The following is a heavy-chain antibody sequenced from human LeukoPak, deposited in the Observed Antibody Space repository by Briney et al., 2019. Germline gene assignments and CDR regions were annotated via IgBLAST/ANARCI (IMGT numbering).Heavy chain of an antibody. J-gene: IGHJ4*02. D-gene: IGHD5-18*01. CDR1: GFTFSDYA. CDR2: ISGSGSYT. V-gene: IGHV3-11*06. Sequence: GGSLRLSCAASGFTFSDYAMSWIRQAPGKELEWISYISGSGSYTNYADSIKGRFTISRDNAKNSLYLQMNSLRAEDTAVYYCARGYNYGLYWGQGTLVTVSS. CDR3: ARGYNYGLY.